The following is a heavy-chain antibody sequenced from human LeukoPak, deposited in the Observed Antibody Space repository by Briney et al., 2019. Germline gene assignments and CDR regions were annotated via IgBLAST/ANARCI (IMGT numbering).Heavy chain of an antibody. J-gene: IGHJ3*02. CDR2: ISSSGSTI. D-gene: IGHD2-15*01. V-gene: IGHV3-48*04. CDR1: GFTFSSYS. CDR3: ARRLCSGGSCDAFDI. Sequence: PGGSLRLSCAASGFTFSSYSMNWVRQAPGKGLEWVSYISSSGSTIYYADSVKGRFTISRDNAKNSLYLQMNSLRAEDTAVYYCARRLCSGGSCDAFDIWGQGTMVTVSS.